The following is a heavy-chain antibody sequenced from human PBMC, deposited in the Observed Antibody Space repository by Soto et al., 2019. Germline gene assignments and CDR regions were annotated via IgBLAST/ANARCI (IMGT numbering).Heavy chain of an antibody. CDR2: IYYSGST. V-gene: IGHV4-59*01. J-gene: IGHJ4*02. CDR1: GGNLRSYY. CDR3: ASGVIAACLNFAY. Sequence: SQTLRLTYTVSGGNLRSYYGSWIRQPPGKGLEWIGYIYYSGSTNYNPSLKSRVTISVDTSKNQFSLKLSSVTAADTAVFPSASGVIAACLNFAYWVQRT. D-gene: IGHD6-25*01.